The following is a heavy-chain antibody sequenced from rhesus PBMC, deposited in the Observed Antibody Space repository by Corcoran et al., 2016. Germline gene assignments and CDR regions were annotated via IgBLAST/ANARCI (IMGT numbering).Heavy chain of an antibody. J-gene: IGHJ6*01. CDR1: GGSVSSDY. CDR3: AAFYGLDS. CDR2: ISGSRGSA. Sequence: QLQLQESGPGMVKPSETLALTCAGSGGSVSSDYWTWSRQPPGKGLEWIGRISGSRGSADYNPSLKTRVTISTDTSKNQFSLNLRSVTAADTAVYYCAAFYGLDSWGQGVVVTVSS. V-gene: IGHV4-173*01.